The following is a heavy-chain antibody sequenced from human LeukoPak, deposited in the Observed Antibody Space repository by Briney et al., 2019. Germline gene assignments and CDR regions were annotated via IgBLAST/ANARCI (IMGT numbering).Heavy chain of an antibody. D-gene: IGHD6-19*01. V-gene: IGHV3-15*01. J-gene: IGHJ5*02. CDR3: ARTGDSTGYYVWLDP. Sequence: GGSLRLSCAASGFTFSNAWMSWVRQAPGKGLEWVGRIKSKTDGGTTDYAAPVKGRFTISRDSAKNSLYLQMNSLRDEDTAVYYCARTGDSTGYYVWLDPWGQGTLVTVSS. CDR1: GFTFSNAW. CDR2: IKSKTDGGTT.